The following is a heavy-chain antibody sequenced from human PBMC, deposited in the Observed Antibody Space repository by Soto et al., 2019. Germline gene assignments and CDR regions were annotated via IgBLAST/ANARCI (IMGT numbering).Heavy chain of an antibody. D-gene: IGHD2-21*01. Sequence: SETLSLTCVVYGGSLSDYFWSWIRQPPGMALEWIGEINHLGSINYNPSLKSRVTMSVDASKNQFSLTLNSVTAADTATYYCARGGISHWAYFYYMDVWDRGTTVTVSS. J-gene: IGHJ6*03. CDR1: GGSLSDYF. V-gene: IGHV4-34*01. CDR3: ARGGISHWAYFYYMDV. CDR2: INHLGSI.